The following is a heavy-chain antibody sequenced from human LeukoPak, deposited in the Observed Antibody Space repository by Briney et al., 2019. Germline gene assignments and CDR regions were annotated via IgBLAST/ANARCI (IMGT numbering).Heavy chain of an antibody. J-gene: IGHJ4*02. V-gene: IGHV5-51*01. CDR3: ARRGADTFIIDS. Sequence: GEPLKISCMGSGYNFYRYWIGWVRQMPGRGLEWVGVIYPGESHAIYSPSFQGQVTISADKSISTAYLQWSGLTTSDTAMYYCARRGADTFIIDSWGQGTLVTVSS. D-gene: IGHD5-18*01. CDR2: IYPGESHA. CDR1: GYNFYRYW.